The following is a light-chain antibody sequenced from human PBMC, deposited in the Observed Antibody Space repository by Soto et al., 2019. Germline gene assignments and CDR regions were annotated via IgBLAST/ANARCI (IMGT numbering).Light chain of an antibody. V-gene: IGKV3-15*01. CDR2: GVS. CDR3: QQNDKCPPST. Sequence: VMTQSPVTLSVSPGDRATLSCRASQNIGSNLGWFQQKPGQAPRLLIYGVSTRAAGVPARLIGSGSGTDFHLTIITLQSKVFPFYSCQQNDKCPPSTFAPGTRL. J-gene: IGKJ2*01. CDR1: QNIGSN.